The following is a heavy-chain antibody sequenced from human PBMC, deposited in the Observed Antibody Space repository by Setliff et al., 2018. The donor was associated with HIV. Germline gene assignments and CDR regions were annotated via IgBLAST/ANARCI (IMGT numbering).Heavy chain of an antibody. CDR2: ITVGRATYI. CDR1: GFNFSIYS. CDR3: ARTPIAAAANYYYYYMDV. J-gene: IGHJ6*03. D-gene: IGHD6-13*01. V-gene: IGHV3-21*01. Sequence: GESLKISCAASGFNFSIYSMNWVRQAPGKGLEWVSSITVGRATYIYYAASVKGRFTISRDNAKNSQYLQMNSLRAEDTAVYYCARTPIAAAANYYYYYMDVWGKGTTVTVSS.